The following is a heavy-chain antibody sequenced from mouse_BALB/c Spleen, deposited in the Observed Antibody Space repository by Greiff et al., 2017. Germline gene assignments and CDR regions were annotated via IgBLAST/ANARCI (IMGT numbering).Heavy chain of an antibody. CDR3: TRGTLYYFDY. CDR1: GYTFTSYW. J-gene: IGHJ2*01. CDR2: IYPSDSYT. Sequence: QVQLQQPGAELVRPVASVTLSCKASGYTFTSYWLNWVKQRPGQGLEWIGNIYPSDSYTNYNQKFKDKATLTVDKSSSTAYMQLSSPTSEDSAVYYCTRGTLYYFDYWGKGTTRKVDS. V-gene: IGHV1-69*02.